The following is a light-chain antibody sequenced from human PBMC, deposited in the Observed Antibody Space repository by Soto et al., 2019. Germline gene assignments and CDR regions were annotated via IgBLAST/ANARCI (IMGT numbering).Light chain of an antibody. V-gene: IGKV3-15*01. Sequence: EIVMTQSPATLSVSPGERATLSYRASQSVSANLAWYQQKPGQAPRLLIYGASSRATGIPARFSGSGSGTDFTLTISSLQSEDFAVYYCQQYNKWATFGPGTRLEIE. J-gene: IGKJ5*01. CDR1: QSVSAN. CDR3: QQYNKWAT. CDR2: GAS.